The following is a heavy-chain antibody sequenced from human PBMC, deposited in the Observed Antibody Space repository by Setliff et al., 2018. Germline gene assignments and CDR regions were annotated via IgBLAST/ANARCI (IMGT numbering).Heavy chain of an antibody. CDR1: GGTFSSYA. V-gene: IGHV1-69*13. Sequence: GASVKVSCKASGGTFSSYAISWVRQAPGQGLEWMGGIIPIFGTANYAQKFQGRVTITADESTSTAYMELSSLRSEDTAVYYCASIRDYNFWSGYYSPLDYWGQGTLVTVSS. CDR3: ASIRDYNFWSGYYSPLDY. J-gene: IGHJ4*02. CDR2: IIPIFGTA. D-gene: IGHD3-3*01.